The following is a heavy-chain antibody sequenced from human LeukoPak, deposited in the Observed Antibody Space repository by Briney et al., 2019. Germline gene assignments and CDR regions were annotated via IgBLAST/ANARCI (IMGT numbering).Heavy chain of an antibody. CDR3: ARVPWIAAAGTIDY. V-gene: IGHV1-69*04. J-gene: IGHJ4*02. CDR2: IIPILGIA. Sequence: SVKVSCKASGYTFTSYAISWVRQAPGQGLEWMGRIIPILGIANYAQKFQGRVTITADKSTSTAYMELSSLRSEDTAVYYCARVPWIAAAGTIDYWGQGTLVTVSS. D-gene: IGHD6-13*01. CDR1: GYTFTSYA.